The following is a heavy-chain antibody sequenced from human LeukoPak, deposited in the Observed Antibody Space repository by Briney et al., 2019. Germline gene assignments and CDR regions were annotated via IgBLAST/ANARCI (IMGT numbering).Heavy chain of an antibody. CDR3: ARPRIAAADYYYGMDV. CDR1: GGTFSSYA. J-gene: IGHJ6*02. CDR2: IIPILGIA. D-gene: IGHD6-13*01. Sequence: RASVKVSCKASGGTFSSYAISWVRQAPGQGLEWMGRIIPILGIANYAQKFQGRVTITADKSTSTAYMELSSLRSEDTAVYYCARPRIAAADYYYGMDVWGQGTTVTVSS. V-gene: IGHV1-69*04.